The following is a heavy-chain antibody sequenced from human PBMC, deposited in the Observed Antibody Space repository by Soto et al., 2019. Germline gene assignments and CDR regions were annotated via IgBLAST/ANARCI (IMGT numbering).Heavy chain of an antibody. V-gene: IGHV1-18*01. J-gene: IGHJ6*03. D-gene: IGHD4-4*01. Sequence: QVPLVQSGTEVKKPGASVKVSCKASGYTFRNYGISWVRQAPGQGLEWMGWISGYNGNTHYSQKFQGKVTMTTDTSTSTAYMELRNLRSDDTAVYYCAKADSNYAGRFSYYYMDVWGTGTMVTVSS. CDR1: GYTFRNYG. CDR3: AKADSNYAGRFSYYYMDV. CDR2: ISGYNGNT.